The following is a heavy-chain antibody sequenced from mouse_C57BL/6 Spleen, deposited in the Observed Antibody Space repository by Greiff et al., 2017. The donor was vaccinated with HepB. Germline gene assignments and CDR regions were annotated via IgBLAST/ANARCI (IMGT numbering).Heavy chain of an antibody. Sequence: QVQLQQPGAELVRPGSSVKLSCKASGYTFTSYWMHWVKQRPIQGLEWIGNIDPSDSETHYNQKFKDKATLTVDKSSSTAYMQLSSLTSEDSAVYYCARSGGSLRGGAMDYWGQGTSVTVSS. CDR1: GYTFTSYW. CDR2: IDPSDSET. V-gene: IGHV1-52*01. CDR3: ARSGGSLRGGAMDY. D-gene: IGHD1-1*01. J-gene: IGHJ4*01.